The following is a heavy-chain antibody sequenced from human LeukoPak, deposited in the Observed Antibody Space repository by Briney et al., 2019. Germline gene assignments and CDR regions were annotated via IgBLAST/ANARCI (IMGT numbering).Heavy chain of an antibody. Sequence: GGSLRLSCAATEFTVRRSYMTWVRQAPGKGLEWVSVLRSGGTIEYADTVKGRFTISRDISKNTVYLQMNNLRSEDTAVYFCAREGEKADGYNHGLDRWGQGTLVTVSS. J-gene: IGHJ4*02. CDR1: EFTVRRSY. V-gene: IGHV3-53*01. CDR3: AREGEKADGYNHGLDR. CDR2: LRSGGTI. D-gene: IGHD5-24*01.